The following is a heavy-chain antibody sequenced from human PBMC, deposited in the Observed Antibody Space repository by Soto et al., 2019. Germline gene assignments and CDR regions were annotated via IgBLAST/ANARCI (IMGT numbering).Heavy chain of an antibody. D-gene: IGHD2-2*01. Sequence: QVQLVQSGAEVKKPGSSVKVSCKASGGTFSSYAISWVRQAPRQGLEWMGGIVPIFGTGNYAQKFQGRVTITADESTSTAYMELSSLRSEDTAVYYCARHVPAAGYYYGMDVWGQGTTVTVSS. V-gene: IGHV1-69*12. CDR1: GGTFSSYA. CDR3: ARHVPAAGYYYGMDV. CDR2: IVPIFGTG. J-gene: IGHJ6*02.